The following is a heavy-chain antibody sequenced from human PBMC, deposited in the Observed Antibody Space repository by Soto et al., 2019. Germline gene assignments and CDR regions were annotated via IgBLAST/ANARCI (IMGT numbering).Heavy chain of an antibody. CDR3: ARVWVRGLELSRTMVRFGAFDI. CDR2: ISANFGTA. CDR1: GYTFTSYG. D-gene: IGHD3-10*01. V-gene: IGHV1-69*13. J-gene: IGHJ3*02. Sequence: ASVKVSCKASGYTFTSYGISWVRQAPGQGLEWMGGISANFGTANYAQKFQGRVTITADESTSTAYMELSSLRSEDTAVYYCARVWVRGLELSRTMVRFGAFDIWGQGTMVTVSS.